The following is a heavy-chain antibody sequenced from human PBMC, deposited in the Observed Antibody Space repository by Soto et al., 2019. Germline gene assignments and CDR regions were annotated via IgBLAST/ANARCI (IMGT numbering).Heavy chain of an antibody. V-gene: IGHV4-59*08. D-gene: IGHD5-12*01. CDR1: GASINSHH. Sequence: QVQLQESGPGLAKPSETLSLTCTVSGASINSHHWSWIRQTPGEGLEWIGYIYDSGRNNYNPSLQSRVTISVDTSKNQFPMTLNPVTAADTAMYFGARPETTLTEEGAFDIWGQVTMVTVSS. CDR2: IYDSGRN. CDR3: ARPETTLTEEGAFDI. J-gene: IGHJ3*02.